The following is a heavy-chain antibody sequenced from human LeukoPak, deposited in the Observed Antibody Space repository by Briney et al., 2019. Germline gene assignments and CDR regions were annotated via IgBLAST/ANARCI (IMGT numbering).Heavy chain of an antibody. V-gene: IGHV4-34*01. CDR2: INHSGST. J-gene: IGHJ4*02. Sequence: PSETLSLTCAVYGGSFSGYYWSWIRRPPGKGLEWIGEINHSGSTNYNPSLKSRVTISVDTSKNQFSLKLSSVTAADTAVYYCARGQGSGWYVDYWGQGTLVTVSS. D-gene: IGHD6-19*01. CDR1: GGSFSGYY. CDR3: ARGQGSGWYVDY.